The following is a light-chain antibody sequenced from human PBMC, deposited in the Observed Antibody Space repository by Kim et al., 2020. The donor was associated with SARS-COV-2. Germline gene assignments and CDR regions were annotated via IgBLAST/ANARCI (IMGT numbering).Light chain of an antibody. J-gene: IGLJ2*01. CDR2: EVS. Sequence: QSIPVACTGTSSDVGGYNYVSWYQQHPGTAPKLMIYEVSNRPSGVPDRFSGSKSGHAASLTVSGLEAEDEAHYYCSSYGGTNTVVFGGGTQLTVL. CDR1: SSDVGGYNY. V-gene: IGLV2-8*01. CDR3: SSYGGTNTVV.